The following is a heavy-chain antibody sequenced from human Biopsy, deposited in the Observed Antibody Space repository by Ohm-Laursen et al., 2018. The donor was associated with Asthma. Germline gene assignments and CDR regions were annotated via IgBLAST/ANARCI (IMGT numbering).Heavy chain of an antibody. J-gene: IGHJ4*02. CDR1: GFTFRHYA. CDR2: ITFDGSTQ. V-gene: IGHV3-30-3*01. Sequence: SLRLSCTASGFTFRHYALHWARQAPGKGLEWVAVITFDGSTQHYGDSVKGRFTISRDNSKNMLFLQMNSLRAEDTAVYYCLRDTLGYYFDIWGQGTQVTVSS. CDR3: LRDTLGYYFDI. D-gene: IGHD6-13*01.